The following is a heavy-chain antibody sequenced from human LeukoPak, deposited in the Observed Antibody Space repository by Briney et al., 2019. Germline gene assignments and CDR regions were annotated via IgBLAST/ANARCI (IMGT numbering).Heavy chain of an antibody. CDR3: VCGQPNQWLRGV. J-gene: IGHJ6*04. D-gene: IGHD6-19*01. CDR2: IYSGTI. V-gene: IGHV3-53*01. Sequence: GGSLRLSCTVSGFTVSSNSMSWVRQAPGKGLEWVSFIYSGTIHYSDSVKGRFTISRDNSKNTLYLQMNSLRAEGTAVYYCVCGQPNQWLRGVWGKGTTVTVSS. CDR1: GFTVSSNS.